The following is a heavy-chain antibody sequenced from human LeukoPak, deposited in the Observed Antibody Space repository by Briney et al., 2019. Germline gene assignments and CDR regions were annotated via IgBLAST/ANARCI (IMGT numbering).Heavy chain of an antibody. CDR3: AKTRDDLLVGHIDY. D-gene: IGHD3/OR15-3a*01. Sequence: SETLSLTCTVSGYSISSGYYWGWVRQSPGKGLEWIGSIYHTGSTYYNPSLKSRLTISVDTSKNQFSLKLSSVTAADTAVYYCAKTRDDLLVGHIDYWGQGTLVTVSS. V-gene: IGHV4-38-2*02. CDR2: IYHTGST. J-gene: IGHJ4*02. CDR1: GYSISSGYY.